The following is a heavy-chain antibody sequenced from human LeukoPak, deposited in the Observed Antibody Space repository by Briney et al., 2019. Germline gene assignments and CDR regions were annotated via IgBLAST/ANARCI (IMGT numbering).Heavy chain of an antibody. J-gene: IGHJ4*02. CDR2: ISAYNGNT. CDR3: ARERGLYFDY. Sequence: ASVKVSCKASGYTFTTYNINWVRQAPGQGLEWMGWISAYNGNTNYAQKLQGRVTMTTDTSTSTAYMELRSLRSDDTAVYYCARERGLYFDYWGQGTLVTVSS. V-gene: IGHV1-18*01. CDR1: GYTFTTYN.